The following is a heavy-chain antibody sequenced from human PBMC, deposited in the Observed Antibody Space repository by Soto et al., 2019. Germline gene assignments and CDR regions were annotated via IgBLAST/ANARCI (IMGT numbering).Heavy chain of an antibody. J-gene: IGHJ4*02. D-gene: IGHD2-2*01. CDR1: GFTFDDYT. CDR2: ISWEGGST. CDR3: AKSRSYCSSTSCYGAPDFDY. V-gene: IGHV3-43*01. Sequence: EVQLVESGGLVVQPGGSLRLSCAASGFTFDDYTMHWVRQAPGKGLEWVSLISWEGGSTYYADSVKGRFTVSRDNSKNSLYLQMYSLRTEDTALYYCAKSRSYCSSTSCYGAPDFDYWGQGALVTVSS.